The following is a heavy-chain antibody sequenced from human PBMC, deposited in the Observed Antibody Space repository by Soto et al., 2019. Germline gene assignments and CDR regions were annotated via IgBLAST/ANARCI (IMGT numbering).Heavy chain of an antibody. J-gene: IGHJ2*01. CDR3: ERGAGDSVWGSYQWGYFDL. CDR1: GGTFSSYA. V-gene: IGHV1-69*06. D-gene: IGHD3-16*02. CDR2: IIPIFGTA. Sequence: QVQLVQSGAEVKKPGSSVKVSCKASGGTFSSYAISWVRQAPGQGLEWMGGIIPIFGTANYAQKFQCRVTITADKSTSTAYLELSSLRPEDTAVYYCERGAGDSVWGSYQWGYFDLCGRGTLVTVSS.